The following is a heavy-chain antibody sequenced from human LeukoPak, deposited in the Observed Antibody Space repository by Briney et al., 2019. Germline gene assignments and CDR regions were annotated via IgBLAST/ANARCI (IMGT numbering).Heavy chain of an antibody. CDR1: GGSSSGYY. Sequence: SETLSPTCAVYGGSSSGYYWSWIRQPPGKGPEWIGEINHSGSTNYNPSLKSRVTISVDTSKNQFSLKLSSVTAADTAVYYCARGDYSNSAGNYYYYMDVWGKGTTVTVSS. D-gene: IGHD4-11*01. CDR3: ARGDYSNSAGNYYYYMDV. J-gene: IGHJ6*03. CDR2: INHSGST. V-gene: IGHV4-34*01.